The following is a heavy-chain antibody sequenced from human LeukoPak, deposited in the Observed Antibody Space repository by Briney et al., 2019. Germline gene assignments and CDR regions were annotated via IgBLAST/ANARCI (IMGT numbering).Heavy chain of an antibody. J-gene: IGHJ6*02. CDR3: ARGDSSGYPYYYYGMDV. D-gene: IGHD3-22*01. CDR1: GYTFTGHY. CDR2: INPNTSVT. Sequence: GASVKVSCKASGYTFTGHYVHWLRQAPGQGLEWMAWINPNTSVTNFAQKFQGRVTMTRDTSISTAYMELSRLRSDDTAVYYCARGDSSGYPYYYYGMDVWGQGTTVTVSS. V-gene: IGHV1-2*02.